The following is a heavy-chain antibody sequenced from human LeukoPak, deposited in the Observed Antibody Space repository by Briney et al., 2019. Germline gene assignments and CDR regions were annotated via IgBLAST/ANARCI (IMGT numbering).Heavy chain of an antibody. CDR1: GYTFTVKF. Sequence: ASVKVSCKTSGYTFTVKFLHWLRQAPGQGLEWMAGIEPNSGGAVYGQKFRGRVTVTRDTSVSTAYMELSSLRSDDTAMYYCATKSATSEYYFDYWGQGTLVTVSS. CDR2: IEPNSGGA. V-gene: IGHV1-2*02. D-gene: IGHD2-2*01. J-gene: IGHJ4*02. CDR3: ATKSATSEYYFDY.